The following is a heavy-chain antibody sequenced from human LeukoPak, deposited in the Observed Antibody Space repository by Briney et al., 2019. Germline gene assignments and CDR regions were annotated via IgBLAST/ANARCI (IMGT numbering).Heavy chain of an antibody. CDR2: INDNGGTST. J-gene: IGHJ4*02. V-gene: IGHV3-23*01. CDR3: AKDHVEIYYCSSSSCYAPFDY. D-gene: IGHD2-2*01. Sequence: GGSLRLSCAASGFTFSTYGMGWVRQAPGKGLEWVSGINDNGGTSTWYADSVKGRFTISRDNSRSTLYLQMNSLRAEDTAVYYCAKDHVEIYYCSSSSCYAPFDYWGQGTLVTASS. CDR1: GFTFSTYG.